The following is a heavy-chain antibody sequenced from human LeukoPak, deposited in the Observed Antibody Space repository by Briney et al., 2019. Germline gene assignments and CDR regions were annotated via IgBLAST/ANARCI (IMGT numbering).Heavy chain of an antibody. CDR1: GDSISSYY. Sequence: SETLSLTCTVSGDSISSYYWSCIRQPPGKGLEWIGYIYSSGSTYYNPSLKSRVTISVDTSKNQFSLKLTSVTAADTAVYYCARDRWVLYEWGRGTLVTVSS. J-gene: IGHJ4*02. D-gene: IGHD5/OR15-5a*01. V-gene: IGHV4-59*01. CDR3: ARDRWVLYE. CDR2: IYSSGST.